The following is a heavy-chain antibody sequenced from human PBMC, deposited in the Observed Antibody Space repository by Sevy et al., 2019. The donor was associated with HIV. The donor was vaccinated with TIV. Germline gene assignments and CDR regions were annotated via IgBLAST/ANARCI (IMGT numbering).Heavy chain of an antibody. J-gene: IGHJ4*02. CDR2: ISYDGSNK. CDR1: GFTFSSYG. V-gene: IGHV3-30*03. CDR3: ARDSGYSINWYPAY. Sequence: GGSLRLSCAASGFTFSSYGMHWVRQAPGKGLEWVAVISYDGSNKYYADSVKGRFTISRDDSKNTLYLQMNSLRPEDTAVYYCARDSGYSINWYPAYWGQGTLVTVSS. D-gene: IGHD6-13*01.